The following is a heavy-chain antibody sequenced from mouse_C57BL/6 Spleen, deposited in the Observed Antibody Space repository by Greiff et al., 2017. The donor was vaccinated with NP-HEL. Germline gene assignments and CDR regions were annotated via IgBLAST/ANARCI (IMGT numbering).Heavy chain of an antibody. V-gene: IGHV1-53*01. CDR3: ARWPHGSSYRYFDV. J-gene: IGHJ1*03. CDR2: INPSNGGT. D-gene: IGHD1-1*01. Sequence: VQLQQPGTELVKPGASVKLSCKASGYTFTSYWMHWVKQRPGQGLEWIGNINPSNGGTNYNEKFKSKATLTVDKSSSTAYMQLSSLTSEDSAVDYCARWPHGSSYRYFDVWGTGTTVTVSS. CDR1: GYTFTSYW.